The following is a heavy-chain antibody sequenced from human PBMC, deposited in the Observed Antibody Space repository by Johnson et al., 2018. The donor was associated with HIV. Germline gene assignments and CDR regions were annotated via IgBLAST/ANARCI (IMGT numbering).Heavy chain of an antibody. CDR2: TYSGGST. CDR3: CYGSGTYDGPAFDI. V-gene: IGHV3-66*02. CDR1: GFTFSDHY. Sequence: MQLVESGGGLVQPGGSLRLSCAASGFTFSDHYMDWVRQAPGKGLEWVSVTYSGGSTYYADSVKGRFNISRDISKNTLYLQMNSLIPEDTAVYYCCYGSGTYDGPAFDIWGQGTVVIVSS. J-gene: IGHJ3*02. D-gene: IGHD3-10*01.